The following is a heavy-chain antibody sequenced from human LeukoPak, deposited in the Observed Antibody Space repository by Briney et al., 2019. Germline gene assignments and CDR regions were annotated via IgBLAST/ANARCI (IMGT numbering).Heavy chain of an antibody. Sequence: GGSLRLSCAASGFTFSSYAMSWGRQAPGKGLEWVSAISGSGGSTYYADSVKGRFTISRDNSKNTLYLQMNSLRAEDTAVYYCAKDQGHLWFGELSDAFDIWGQGTMVTVSS. CDR3: AKDQGHLWFGELSDAFDI. J-gene: IGHJ3*02. V-gene: IGHV3-23*01. D-gene: IGHD3-10*01. CDR1: GFTFSSYA. CDR2: ISGSGGST.